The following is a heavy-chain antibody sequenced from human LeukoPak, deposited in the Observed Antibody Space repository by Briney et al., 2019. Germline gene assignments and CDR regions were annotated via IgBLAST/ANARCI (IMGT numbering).Heavy chain of an antibody. V-gene: IGHV2-5*01. D-gene: IGHD2-2*01. Sequence: SGPTLVKPTQTLTLTCTFSGFSLTTSGLGVGWIRQPPGKALEWLALIYWNDDKRYSPSLKSRLTITKDTSKNQVVLTMTNMDPVDTATYYCAHRRRSDSWYALNLFDPWGQGTLVTVSS. CDR1: GFSLTTSGLG. CDR3: AHRRRSDSWYALNLFDP. CDR2: IYWNDDK. J-gene: IGHJ5*02.